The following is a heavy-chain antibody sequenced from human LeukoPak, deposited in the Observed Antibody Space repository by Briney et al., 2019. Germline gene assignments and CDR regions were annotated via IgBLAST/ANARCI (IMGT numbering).Heavy chain of an antibody. J-gene: IGHJ5*02. Sequence: GGSLRLSCVVSGLTFSDAWMSWVRQAPGKGLEWVSVIYSGGDTYHADSVKGRFTVSRDSSKNTVYLQMNSLRVEDTAVYYCARGYTVGFDRWGQGTLVTVSS. CDR3: ARGYTVGFDR. V-gene: IGHV3-53*01. D-gene: IGHD1-14*01. CDR1: GLTFSDAW. CDR2: IYSGGDT.